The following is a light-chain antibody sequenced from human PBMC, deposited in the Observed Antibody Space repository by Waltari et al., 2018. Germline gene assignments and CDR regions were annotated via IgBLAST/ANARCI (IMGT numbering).Light chain of an antibody. CDR3: QQYYSTPPMYT. J-gene: IGKJ2*01. CDR1: QSVLYSSNNKNY. Sequence: DIVMTQSPDSLAVSLGERATINCKSSQSVLYSSNNKNYLAWYQQKPGPPTKLLSYWASARESGFPDRFSGSGSGTDFTLTISSLQAEDVAVYYCQQYYSTPPMYTFGQGTKLEIK. CDR2: WAS. V-gene: IGKV4-1*01.